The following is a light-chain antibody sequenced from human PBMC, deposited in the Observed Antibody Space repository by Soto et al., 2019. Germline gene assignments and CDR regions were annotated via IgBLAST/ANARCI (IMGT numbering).Light chain of an antibody. J-gene: IGLJ2*01. CDR3: AAWDDSLSGPV. V-gene: IGLV1-47*01. CDR1: SSNIGSNY. Sequence: QPVLTQPPSASGTPGQRVTISCSGSSSNIGSNYVYWYQQLPGTAPKLLIYRNNQRPSGVPDRFSGSKSGTSASQAISGLRSEDEADYYCAAWDDSLSGPVFGGGTKLTVL. CDR2: RNN.